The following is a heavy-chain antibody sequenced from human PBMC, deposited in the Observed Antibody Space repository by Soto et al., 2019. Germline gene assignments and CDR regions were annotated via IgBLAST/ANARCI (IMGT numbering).Heavy chain of an antibody. CDR1: GLSITSRVYY. Sequence: ASATLSLTCTVSGLSITSRVYYWSWIRQRPGKGLEWIGYIYYSGSTYYNPSLKSRVTISVDTSKNQFSLKLSSVTAADTAVYYCARNVDIVATGAFDIWGQGTMVT. J-gene: IGHJ3*02. V-gene: IGHV4-31*03. D-gene: IGHD5-12*01. CDR2: IYYSGST. CDR3: ARNVDIVATGAFDI.